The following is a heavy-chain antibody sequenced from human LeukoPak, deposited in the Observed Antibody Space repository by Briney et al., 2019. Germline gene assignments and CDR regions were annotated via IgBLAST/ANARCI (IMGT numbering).Heavy chain of an antibody. D-gene: IGHD3-10*01. V-gene: IGHV4-34*01. CDR2: INHSGST. J-gene: IGHJ6*03. CDR3: ARDSVTYYYGSGGDYYYMDV. Sequence: SETLSLTCVVYGGSFSAYYWSWIRQPPGKGLEWIGEINHSGSTNYNPSLKSRVTMSVDTSKNQFSLKLSSVTAADTAVYYCARDSVTYYYGSGGDYYYMDVWGKGTTVTISS. CDR1: GGSFSAYY.